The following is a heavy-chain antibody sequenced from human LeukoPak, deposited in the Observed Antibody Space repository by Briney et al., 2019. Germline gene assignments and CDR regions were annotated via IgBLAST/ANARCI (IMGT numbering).Heavy chain of an antibody. V-gene: IGHV1-69*06. CDR3: ARDAQWELRALDV. CDR2: IIPIFDRP. Sequence: SVKVSCKASGYTFSGYYMHWVRQAPGQGLEWMGGIIPIFDRPNYAQKFEGRVTITADKSTNTTYMEISSLTSDDTAVYHCARDAQWELRALDVWGRGTMVIVSS. J-gene: IGHJ3*01. CDR1: GYTFSGYY. D-gene: IGHD1-26*01.